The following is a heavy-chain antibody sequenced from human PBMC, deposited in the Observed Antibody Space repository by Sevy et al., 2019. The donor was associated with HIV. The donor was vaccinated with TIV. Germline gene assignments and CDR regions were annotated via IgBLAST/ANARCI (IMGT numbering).Heavy chain of an antibody. CDR2: IIPIFGTA. J-gene: IGHJ1*01. CDR1: GSTFRKSD. Sequence: ASVKVSCKASGSTFRKSDVTWVRQAPGQGLEWMGGIIPIFGTANYAQKFQGRITITADESTSTAYIELSSLRSVDTAIYYCAGVITDAISGPGYFQEWGQGTLVTVSS. V-gene: IGHV1-69*13. D-gene: IGHD3-22*01. CDR3: AGVITDAISGPGYFQE.